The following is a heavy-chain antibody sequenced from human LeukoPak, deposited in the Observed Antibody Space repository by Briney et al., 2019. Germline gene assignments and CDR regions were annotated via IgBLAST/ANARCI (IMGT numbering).Heavy chain of an antibody. Sequence: GGSLRLPCAASGFSVSSNYMSWVRQAPGGGLEWVSLIYSAGDTFYSDSVKGRFTISRDSSKNTLYLQMNSLRTEDTAIYYCARDSNSFPNYFDFWGQGTLVTVSS. CDR2: IYSAGDT. CDR3: ARDSNSFPNYFDF. D-gene: IGHD2-21*01. J-gene: IGHJ4*02. CDR1: GFSVSSNY. V-gene: IGHV3-53*01.